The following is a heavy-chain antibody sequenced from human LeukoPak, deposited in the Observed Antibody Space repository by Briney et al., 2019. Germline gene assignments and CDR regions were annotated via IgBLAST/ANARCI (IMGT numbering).Heavy chain of an antibody. D-gene: IGHD3-3*01. J-gene: IGHJ6*02. CDR1: GGSISSYY. CDR3: ARDARYYDFWSGPEIYYYYGMDV. CDR2: IYTSGST. V-gene: IGHV4-4*07. Sequence: SETLSLTCTVSGGSISSYYWSWIRQPAGKGLEWIGRIYTSGSTNYNPSLKSRVTMSVDTSKNQFSLKLSSVTAADTAVYYCARDARYYDFWSGPEIYYYYGMDVWGQGTTATVSS.